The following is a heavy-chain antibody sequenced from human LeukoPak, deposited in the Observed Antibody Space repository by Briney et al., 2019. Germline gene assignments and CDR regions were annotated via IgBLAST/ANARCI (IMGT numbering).Heavy chain of an antibody. CDR1: GFSFSSYW. J-gene: IGHJ4*02. D-gene: IGHD3-10*01. CDR2: IGNDGSET. V-gene: IGHV3-74*03. Sequence: GGSLRLSCAASGFSFSSYWLDWVRQAPGKGLVWVSRIGNDGSETKYADSVKGRFTISRDNAKNTLYLQMNSLRAEDTAVYYCARVGGINYSDYSGQGTLVTVSS. CDR3: ARVGGINYSDY.